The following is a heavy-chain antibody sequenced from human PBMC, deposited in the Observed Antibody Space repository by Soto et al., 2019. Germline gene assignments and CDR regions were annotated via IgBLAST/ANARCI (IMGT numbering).Heavy chain of an antibody. CDR1: GFTFSSYG. CDR3: ARDPGPPIVVVRYFDY. Sequence: QVQLVESGGGVVQPGRSLRLSCAASGFTFSSYGMHWVRQAPGKGLEWVAVIWYDGSNKYYADSVKGRFTISRDNSKNTLYLQMNSLRAEDTVVYYCARDPGPPIVVVRYFDYWGQGTLVTVSS. CDR2: IWYDGSNK. D-gene: IGHD3-22*01. V-gene: IGHV3-33*01. J-gene: IGHJ4*02.